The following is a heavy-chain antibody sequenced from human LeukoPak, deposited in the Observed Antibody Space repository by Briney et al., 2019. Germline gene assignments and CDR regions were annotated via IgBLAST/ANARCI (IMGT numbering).Heavy chain of an antibody. CDR3: ARDQCSSTSCYPDY. Sequence: PSETLSLTCTVSGGSISSYYWSWIRQPPGKGLEWIGYIYYSGSTNYNPSLKSRVTISVDTSKNQFSLKLSSVTAADTAVYYCARDQCSSTSCYPDYWGQGTLVTVSS. J-gene: IGHJ4*02. V-gene: IGHV4-59*01. CDR2: IYYSGST. CDR1: GGSISSYY. D-gene: IGHD2-2*01.